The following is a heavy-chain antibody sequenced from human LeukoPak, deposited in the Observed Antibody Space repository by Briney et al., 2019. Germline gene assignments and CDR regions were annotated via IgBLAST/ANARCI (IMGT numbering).Heavy chain of an antibody. J-gene: IGHJ6*02. Sequence: SETLSLTCTVSGGSISSYYWSWIRQPPGKGLEWIGYIYYSGSTNYNPSLKSRVTISVDTSKNQFSLKLSSVTAADTAVYYCARESSSSWEYYHYGMDVWGQGTTVTVSS. D-gene: IGHD6-13*01. CDR2: IYYSGST. CDR3: ARESSSSWEYYHYGMDV. V-gene: IGHV4-59*01. CDR1: GGSISSYY.